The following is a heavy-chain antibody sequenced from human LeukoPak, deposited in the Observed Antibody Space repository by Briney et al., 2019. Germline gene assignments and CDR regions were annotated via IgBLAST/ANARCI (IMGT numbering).Heavy chain of an antibody. D-gene: IGHD2-15*01. Sequence: GGSLRLSCAASGSYWMHWVRQAPGKGLVWVSRINSDGSSTSYADSVKGRFTISRDNAKNTLYLQMNSLRAEDTAVYYCARMDPHLTCSGGSCYFYYYYGMDVWGQGTTVTVSS. CDR3: ARMDPHLTCSGGSCYFYYYYGMDV. CDR2: INSDGSST. CDR1: GSYW. V-gene: IGHV3-74*01. J-gene: IGHJ6*02.